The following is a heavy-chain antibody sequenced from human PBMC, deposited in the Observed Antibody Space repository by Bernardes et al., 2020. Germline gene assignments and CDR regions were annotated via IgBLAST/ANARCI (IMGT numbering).Heavy chain of an antibody. J-gene: IGHJ4*02. CDR3: ARQEGSADY. CDR2: INHSGST. D-gene: IGHD3-10*01. Sequence: SEARCLGCAGYGGCFSRYYWSWIRQPPGKGLEWIGEINHSGSTNYNPSLKSRVTISVDTSKNQFSLKLSSVTAADTAVYYCARQEGSADYWGQGTLVTVSS. V-gene: IGHV4-34*01. CDR1: GGCFSRYY.